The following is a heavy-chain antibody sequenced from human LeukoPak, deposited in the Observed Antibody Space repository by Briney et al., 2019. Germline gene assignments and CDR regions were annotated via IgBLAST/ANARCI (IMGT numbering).Heavy chain of an antibody. D-gene: IGHD1-26*01. CDR2: IYYTGST. CDR1: GGSISSYF. Sequence: SETLSLTCTISGGSISSYFWSWIRQPPGKGLEWIGYIYYTGSTNYNPSLKSRVIISLDTSKNQFSLKLSSVTAADTAVYYCARTLSRWDPFDYWGQGTLVAVSS. V-gene: IGHV4-59*01. J-gene: IGHJ4*02. CDR3: ARTLSRWDPFDY.